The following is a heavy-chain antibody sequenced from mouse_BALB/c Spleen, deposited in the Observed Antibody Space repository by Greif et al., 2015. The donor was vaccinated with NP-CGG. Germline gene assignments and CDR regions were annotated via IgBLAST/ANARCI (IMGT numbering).Heavy chain of an antibody. D-gene: IGHD2-13*01. CDR3: ARNGDGDWFAY. CDR2: IWSGGST. J-gene: IGHJ3*01. V-gene: IGHV2-2*02. CDR1: GFSLTSYG. Sequence: VQLQQSGPGLVQPSQSLSITCTVSGFSLTSYGVHWVRQSPGKGLEWLGVIWSGGSTDYNAAFISRLSISKDNSKSQVFFKMNRLQANDTAIYYCARNGDGDWFAYWGQGTLVTVSA.